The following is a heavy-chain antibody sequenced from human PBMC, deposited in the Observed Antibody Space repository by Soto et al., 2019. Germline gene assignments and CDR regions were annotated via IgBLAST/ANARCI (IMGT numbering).Heavy chain of an antibody. CDR3: AGGRGWYYDFWSGYETKGGMDV. CDR1: GYAFTSYG. D-gene: IGHD3-3*01. CDR2: ISAYNGNT. J-gene: IGHJ6*02. Sequence: GASVKGSCKASGYAFTSYGMSLVRQAPGQGVQWTGWISAYNGNTNYAQKLQGRVTMTTDTSTSTAYMELRSLRSEDTAVYYCAGGRGWYYDFWSGYETKGGMDVWGQGTTVTVSS. V-gene: IGHV1-18*04.